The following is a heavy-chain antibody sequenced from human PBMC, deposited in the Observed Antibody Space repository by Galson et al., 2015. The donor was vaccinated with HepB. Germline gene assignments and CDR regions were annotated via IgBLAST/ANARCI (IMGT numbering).Heavy chain of an antibody. CDR3: ARDRPPFFGGVGRFDP. CDR2: TYYRSKWYN. D-gene: IGHD3-3*01. Sequence: CAISGDSVSSTSAAWNWIRQSPSRGLEWLGRTYYRSKWYNDYAVSVKSRITINPDASKDQFSLQLNSVTPEDTAVYYCARDRPPFFGGVGRFDPWGQGTLVTVSS. CDR1: GDSVSSTSAA. V-gene: IGHV6-1*01. J-gene: IGHJ5*02.